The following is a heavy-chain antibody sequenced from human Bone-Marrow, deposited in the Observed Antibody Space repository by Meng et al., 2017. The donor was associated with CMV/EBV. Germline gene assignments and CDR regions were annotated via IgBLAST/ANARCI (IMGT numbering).Heavy chain of an antibody. Sequence: SETLSLTCRVSGGSMSSYYWTWIRHSPGEGLGWIGWIHYSGTTSFNPSLKSRVAISIDTSKNQFFLNLKSVTAADTAVYYCTRGFPGGGHAVFSDYWGQGMLVTVSS. V-gene: IGHV4-59*01. D-gene: IGHD3-16*01. CDR3: TRGFPGGGHAVFSDY. J-gene: IGHJ4*02. CDR2: IHYSGTT. CDR1: GGSMSSYY.